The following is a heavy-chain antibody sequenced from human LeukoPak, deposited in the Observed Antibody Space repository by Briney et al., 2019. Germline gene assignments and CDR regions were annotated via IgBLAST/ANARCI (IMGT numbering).Heavy chain of an antibody. CDR3: ARDMGGHVGTWLDH. CDR1: GFTFDDHA. CDR2: ISWNNNFV. Sequence: GGSLRLSCTTSGFTFDDHAMHWVRQVPGKGLEWVSGISWNNNFVDYADSVKGRFTISRDNAKNSLYLQMNSLRSEDTALYYCARDMGGHVGTWLDHWGQGTLVTVSS. V-gene: IGHV3-9*01. D-gene: IGHD7-27*01. J-gene: IGHJ4*02.